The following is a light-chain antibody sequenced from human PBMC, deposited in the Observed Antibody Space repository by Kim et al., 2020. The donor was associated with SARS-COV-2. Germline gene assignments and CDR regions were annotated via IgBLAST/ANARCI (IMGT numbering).Light chain of an antibody. CDR2: EVS. V-gene: IGLV2-8*01. Sequence: GQSVTNSCTGTSSDVGGDNHVSWYQQHPGKAPKLMIYEVSERPSGVPDRFSGSKSGNTASLTVSGLQAEDEADYYCSSYGGSDNLVFGGGTQLTVL. CDR1: SSDVGGDNH. CDR3: SSYGGSDNLV. J-gene: IGLJ2*01.